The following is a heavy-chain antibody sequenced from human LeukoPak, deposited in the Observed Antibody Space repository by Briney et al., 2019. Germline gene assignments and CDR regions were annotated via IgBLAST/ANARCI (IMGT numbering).Heavy chain of an antibody. J-gene: IGHJ5*02. D-gene: IGHD6-13*01. CDR2: IFYSGST. V-gene: IGHV4-59*12. Sequence: PSETLSLTCTVSGDSISSYYWSWIRQPPGKGLEWIGYIFYSGSTNYNPSLKSRVTISVDTSKNQLSLKLSSVTVADTAVYYCARDRSSWYSGRFDPWGQGTLVTVSS. CDR3: ARDRSSWYSGRFDP. CDR1: GDSISSYY.